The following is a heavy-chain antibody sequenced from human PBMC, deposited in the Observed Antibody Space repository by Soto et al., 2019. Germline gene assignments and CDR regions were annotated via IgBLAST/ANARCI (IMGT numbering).Heavy chain of an antibody. D-gene: IGHD3-3*01. Sequence: ASVKVSCKASGGTFSSYAISWVRQAPGQGLEWMGGIIPIFGTANYAQKFQERVTITRDMSTSTAYMELSSLRSEDTAVYYCAADRDYDFWSGYLRPYYYGMDVWGQGTTVTASS. CDR3: AADRDYDFWSGYLRPYYYGMDV. V-gene: IGHV1-69*05. CDR1: GGTFSSYA. J-gene: IGHJ6*02. CDR2: IIPIFGTA.